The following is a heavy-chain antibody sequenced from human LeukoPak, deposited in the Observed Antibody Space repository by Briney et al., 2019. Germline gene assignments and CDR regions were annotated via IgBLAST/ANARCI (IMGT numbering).Heavy chain of an antibody. J-gene: IGHJ4*02. CDR2: ISSSSSYI. Sequence: GGSLRLSCAASGFTFSSHSMNWVRQAPGKGLEWASSISSSSSYIYYADSVKGRFTISRDNAKNSLYLQMNSLRAEDTAVYYCARARHGIAVAGPLDYWGQGTLVTVSS. CDR3: ARARHGIAVAGPLDY. CDR1: GFTFSSHS. V-gene: IGHV3-21*01. D-gene: IGHD6-19*01.